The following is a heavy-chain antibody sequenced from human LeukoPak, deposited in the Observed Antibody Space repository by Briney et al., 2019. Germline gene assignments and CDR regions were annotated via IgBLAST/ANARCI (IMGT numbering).Heavy chain of an antibody. J-gene: IGHJ4*02. CDR1: GGSISSYY. V-gene: IGHV4-4*07. CDR3: ARDLTDYYGSGSYYGYFDY. CDR2: IYTSGST. Sequence: YPSETLSLTCTVSGGSISSYYWSWIRQPAGKGLEWIGRIYTSGSTNYNPSLKSRVTMSVDTSKNQFSLKLSSLTAADTAVYYCARDLTDYYGSGSYYGYFDYWGQGTLVIVSS. D-gene: IGHD3-10*01.